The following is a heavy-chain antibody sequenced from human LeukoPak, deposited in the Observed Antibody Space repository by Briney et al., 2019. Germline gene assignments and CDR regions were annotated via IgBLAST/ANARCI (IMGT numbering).Heavy chain of an antibody. V-gene: IGHV4-39*01. D-gene: IGHD2-2*01. Sequence: SETLSLTCTVSGGSISSSSYYWGWIRQPPGKGLEWIGSIYYSGSTNYNPSLKSRVTISVDTSKNQFSLKLSSVTAADTAVYYCARHVPAAGHWFDPWGQGTLATVSS. CDR3: ARHVPAAGHWFDP. CDR2: IYYSGST. J-gene: IGHJ5*02. CDR1: GGSISSSSYY.